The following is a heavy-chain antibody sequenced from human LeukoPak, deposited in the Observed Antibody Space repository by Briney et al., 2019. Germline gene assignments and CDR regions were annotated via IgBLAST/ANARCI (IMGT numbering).Heavy chain of an antibody. CDR1: GFTFSSYG. J-gene: IGHJ4*02. CDR2: ISYDGSNK. Sequence: PGGSLRLSCAASGFTFSSYGMHWVRQAPGKGLEWVAVISYDGSNKYYADSVKGRFTISRDNSKNTLYLQMNSLRAEDTAVYYCAKEGREDGYKDPLDYWGQGTLVTVSS. CDR3: AKEGREDGYKDPLDY. V-gene: IGHV3-30*18. D-gene: IGHD5-24*01.